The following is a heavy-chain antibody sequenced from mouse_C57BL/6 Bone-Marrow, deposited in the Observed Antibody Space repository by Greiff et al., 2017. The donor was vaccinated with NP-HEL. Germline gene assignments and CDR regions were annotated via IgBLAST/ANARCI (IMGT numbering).Heavy chain of an antibody. D-gene: IGHD1-1*01. CDR1: GYTFTSYW. Sequence: QVQLQQPGAELVKPGASVKMSCKASGYTFTSYWITWVKQRPGQGLEWIGDIYPGSGSTNYNEKFKSKATLTVDTSSSTAYMQLSSLTSEDSAVYYCARRAPYYGSRGAMDDWGQGTSVTVSS. V-gene: IGHV1-55*01. CDR3: ARRAPYYGSRGAMDD. J-gene: IGHJ4*01. CDR2: IYPGSGST.